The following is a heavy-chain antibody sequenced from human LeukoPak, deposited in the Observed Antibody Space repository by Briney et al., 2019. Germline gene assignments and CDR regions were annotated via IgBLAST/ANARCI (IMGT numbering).Heavy chain of an antibody. CDR2: IYTSGST. Sequence: SETLSLTCTVPGGSISSYYWSWIRQPAGKGLEWIGRIYTSGSTNYNPSLRSRVTMSVDTSKNQFSLKLSSVTAADTAVYYCARALTYYYDSSGYAPYYFDYWGQGTLVTVSS. V-gene: IGHV4-4*07. D-gene: IGHD3-22*01. J-gene: IGHJ4*02. CDR3: ARALTYYYDSSGYAPYYFDY. CDR1: GGSISSYY.